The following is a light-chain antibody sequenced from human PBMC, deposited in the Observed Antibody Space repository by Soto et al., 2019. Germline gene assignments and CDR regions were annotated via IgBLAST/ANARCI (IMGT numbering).Light chain of an antibody. V-gene: IGKV1-39*01. CDR3: QQIYSAPLT. CDR1: QSITTY. J-gene: IGKJ4*01. CDR2: AAS. Sequence: DIQMTQSPSSLSASVGDRGTITCRASQSITTYLNWYRQKPGKAPKLLIYAASSLQSGVPSRFSGSGSETEFTLSISSLQPEDFATYFCQQIYSAPLTLGGGTKVDIK.